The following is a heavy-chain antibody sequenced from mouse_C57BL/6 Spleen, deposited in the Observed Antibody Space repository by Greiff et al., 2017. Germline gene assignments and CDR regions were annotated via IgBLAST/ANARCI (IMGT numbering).Heavy chain of an antibody. J-gene: IGHJ1*03. CDR3: ARGGYYYGSSYWYFDV. Sequence: QVQLKQSGAELVRPGTSVKVSCKASGYAFTNYLIEWVKQRPGQGLEWIGVINPGSGGTNYNEKLKGKATLTADKSSSTAYMKLSSLTSEDSAVYFCARGGYYYGSSYWYFDVWGTGTTVTVYS. V-gene: IGHV1-54*01. CDR2: INPGSGGT. D-gene: IGHD1-1*01. CDR1: GYAFTNYL.